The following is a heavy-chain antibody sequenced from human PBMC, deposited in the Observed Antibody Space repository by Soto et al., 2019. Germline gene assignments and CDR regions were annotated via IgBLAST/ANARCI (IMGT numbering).Heavy chain of an antibody. V-gene: IGHV1-18*01. J-gene: IGHJ4*02. CDR2: ISAYSGKT. D-gene: IGHD3-16*01. CDR1: GYTFTTYG. Sequence: QVQLVQSGGEVKKPGASVKVSCKTSGYTFTTYGISWVRQAPGQGLEWVGWISAYSGKTHYAQKFEGKVTMTTDTSTNTAYLELRSLRSGVTAVYYCARVAYLGEDQYWGQGTLVTVTS. CDR3: ARVAYLGEDQY.